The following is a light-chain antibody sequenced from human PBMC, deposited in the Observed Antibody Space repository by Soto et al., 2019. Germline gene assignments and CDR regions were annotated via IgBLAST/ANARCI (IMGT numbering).Light chain of an antibody. J-gene: IGKJ2*01. V-gene: IGKV4-1*01. CDR1: QRVFDYSSNTNS. Sequence: DIVLTQSPESLSVSLGERATINCKSSQRVFDYSSNTNSLAWLQQKPGQPPKLLFYGASTRQSGVPVRFSGSGSGTDFTLTISSLQAEDVSIYYCQQYHATPYTFGQGTKLEI. CDR2: GAS. CDR3: QQYHATPYT.